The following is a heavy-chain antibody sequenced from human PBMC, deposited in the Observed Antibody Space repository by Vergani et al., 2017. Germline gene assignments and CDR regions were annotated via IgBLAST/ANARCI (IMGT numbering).Heavy chain of an antibody. CDR2: ISSSSSYT. Sequence: QVQLVESGGGLVKPGGSLRLSCAASGFTFSDYYMSWIRQAPGKGLEWVSYISSSSSYTNYADSVKGRFTSSRDNAKNSLYLQMNSLRAEDTAVYYCARALYRSYYIDYWGQGTLVTVSS. CDR1: GFTFSDYY. CDR3: ARALYRSYYIDY. J-gene: IGHJ4*02. D-gene: IGHD6-6*01. V-gene: IGHV3-11*05.